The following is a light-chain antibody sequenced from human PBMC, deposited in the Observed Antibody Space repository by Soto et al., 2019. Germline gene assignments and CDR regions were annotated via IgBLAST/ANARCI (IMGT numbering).Light chain of an antibody. J-gene: IGKJ1*01. Sequence: EIVMTQSPATLSVSPGERATLSCRASQSVSSNLAWYQQKPGQAPRLLIYGASTRATGVPARFSGSGSGTEFTLTISSLQSEDFAVYYCQPYNNWPWTCGQGTKGDI. CDR2: GAS. CDR1: QSVSSN. V-gene: IGKV3-15*01. CDR3: QPYNNWPWT.